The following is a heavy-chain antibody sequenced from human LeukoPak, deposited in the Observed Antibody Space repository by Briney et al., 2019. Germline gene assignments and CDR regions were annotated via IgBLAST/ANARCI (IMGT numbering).Heavy chain of an antibody. CDR3: AELGITMIGGV. V-gene: IGHV3-21*01. CDR2: ISSSSSYI. CDR1: GFTFSIYS. D-gene: IGHD3-10*02. Sequence: PGGSLRLSCAASGFTFSIYSMNWFRQAPGKGLEWVSSISSSSSYIYYADSVKGRFTISRDNAKNSLYLQMNSLRAEDTAVYYCAELGITMIGGVWGKGTTVTISS. J-gene: IGHJ6*04.